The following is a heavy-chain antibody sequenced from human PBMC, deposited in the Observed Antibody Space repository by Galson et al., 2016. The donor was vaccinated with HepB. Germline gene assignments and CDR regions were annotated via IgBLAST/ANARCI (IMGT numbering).Heavy chain of an antibody. Sequence: SETLSLTCTVSDDSISHSSYYWGWIRQPPGKGLEWIGSINYSGNPQHNPSLKSRVTMSADTSKKQFSLKLSSVTAADTAVYFCARLGGDWNDRPEYVFDSWGQGTRVTVSS. CDR1: DDSISHSSYY. J-gene: IGHJ3*01. V-gene: IGHV4-39*01. CDR2: INYSGNP. CDR3: ARLGGDWNDRPEYVFDS. D-gene: IGHD1-1*01.